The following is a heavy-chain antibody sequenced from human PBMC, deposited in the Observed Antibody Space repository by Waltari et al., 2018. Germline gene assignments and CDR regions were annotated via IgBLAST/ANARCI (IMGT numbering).Heavy chain of an antibody. V-gene: IGHV3-30*02. D-gene: IGHD3-10*01. Sequence: QVRLVEPGGGAVQPGGSLKPPCATSGVKVRDYEIHWVRQAPGKGLEWVTFIRPDTHYQMYGHYFEGRFTISTDKAKSVVYIQMNSLRNEDTAVYYCVRGPRTLRSHYLDFWGPGTLVAVSP. CDR3: VRGPRTLRSHYLDF. J-gene: IGHJ4*02. CDR2: IRPDTHYQ. CDR1: GVKVRDYE.